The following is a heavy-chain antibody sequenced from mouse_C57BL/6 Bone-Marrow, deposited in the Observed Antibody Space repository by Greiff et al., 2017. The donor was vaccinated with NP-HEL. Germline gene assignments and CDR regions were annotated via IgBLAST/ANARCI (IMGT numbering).Heavy chain of an antibody. CDR1: GFTFSDYG. CDR2: ISNLAYSI. CDR3: ARRYYYGSSWYFDV. Sequence: DVHLVESGGGLVQPGGSLKLSCAASGFTFSDYGMAWVRQAPRKGPEWVAFISNLAYSIYYADTVTGRFTISRENAKNTLYLEMSSLRSEDTAMYYCARRYYYGSSWYFDVWGTGTTVTVSS. J-gene: IGHJ1*03. V-gene: IGHV5-15*04. D-gene: IGHD1-1*01.